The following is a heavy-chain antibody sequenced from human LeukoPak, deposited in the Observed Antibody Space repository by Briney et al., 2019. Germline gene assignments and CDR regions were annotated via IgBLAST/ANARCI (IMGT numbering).Heavy chain of an antibody. Sequence: SETLSQSCSFYGGYFSCYYWSSIRQPPGKGLEWIGEINHSGSTNYNPSLKSRVTISVDTSKNQFSLKLSSVTAADTAVYYCARLRRDGHYYYYYYMDVWGKGTTVTISS. V-gene: IGHV4-34*01. CDR2: INHSGST. D-gene: IGHD4-17*01. CDR3: ARLRRDGHYYYYYYMDV. CDR1: GGYFSCYY. J-gene: IGHJ6*03.